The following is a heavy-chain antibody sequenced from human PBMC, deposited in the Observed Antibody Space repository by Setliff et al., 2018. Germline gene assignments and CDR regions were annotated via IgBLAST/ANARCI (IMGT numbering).Heavy chain of an antibody. J-gene: IGHJ4*02. Sequence: ETLSLTCAVSGGSISDNNWWSWVRQPPGKGLEWIGEIYHSGSANYNPSLKSRVTISVDTSKNQFSLKLSSVTAADTAVYYCARRLSGLRGFGYWGQGTLVTVSS. CDR2: IYHSGSA. D-gene: IGHD5-12*01. CDR3: ARRLSGLRGFGY. CDR1: GGSISDNNW. V-gene: IGHV4-4*02.